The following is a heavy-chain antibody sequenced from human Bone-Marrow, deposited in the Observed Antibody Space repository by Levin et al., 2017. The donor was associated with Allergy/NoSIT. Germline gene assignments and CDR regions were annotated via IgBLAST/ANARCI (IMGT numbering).Heavy chain of an antibody. D-gene: IGHD1-1*01. CDR1: GFTFTSAW. CDR2: IKSKIDGGTT. CDR3: TTDRAITERPVFDY. V-gene: IGHV3-15*01. Sequence: PGGSLRLSCAASGFTFTSAWLSWARQVPGEGLQWVGRIKSKIDGGTTDYGAAVKGRFSISRDDSKNTLYLQMDSLRIEDTAMYHCTTDRAITERPVFDYWGPGTLVTVSS. J-gene: IGHJ4*02.